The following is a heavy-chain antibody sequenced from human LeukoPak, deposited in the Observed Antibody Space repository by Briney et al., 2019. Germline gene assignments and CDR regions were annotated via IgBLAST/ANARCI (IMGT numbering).Heavy chain of an antibody. V-gene: IGHV3-49*04. CDR3: TTGPYYYDSSGLSDY. D-gene: IGHD3-22*01. CDR2: IRSKTYGGTT. CDR1: GFTFGDYA. J-gene: IGHJ4*02. Sequence: GGSLRLSCTASGFTFGDYAMSWVRQAPGKGLEWVSFIRSKTYGGTTEYAASVKGRFTISRDDSKSIAYLQMNSLKTEDTAVYYCTTGPYYYDSSGLSDYWGQGTLVTVSS.